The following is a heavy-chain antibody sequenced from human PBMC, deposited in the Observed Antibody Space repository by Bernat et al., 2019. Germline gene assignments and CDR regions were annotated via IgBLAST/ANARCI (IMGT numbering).Heavy chain of an antibody. V-gene: IGHV3-53*02. CDR3: ARSNQWLVRWFDP. CDR2: IYSVGST. D-gene: IGHD6-19*01. Sequence: EVQLVETGGGLIQPGGSLRLSCAASGFTVSNNYMSWVRQAPGKGLQWVSVIYSVGSTYYADSVKGRFTISRDNSKNTLYLQMNSLRAEDTAVYYCARSNQWLVRWFDPWGQGTLVTVSS. J-gene: IGHJ5*02. CDR1: GFTVSNNY.